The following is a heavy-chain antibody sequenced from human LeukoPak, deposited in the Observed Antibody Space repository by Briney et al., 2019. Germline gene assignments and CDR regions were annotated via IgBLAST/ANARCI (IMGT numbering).Heavy chain of an antibody. CDR1: GGTFSSYA. CDR2: IIPIFGTA. CDR3: ASSSYNYYDSSGYCDY. J-gene: IGHJ4*02. Sequence: SVKVSCKASGGTFSSYAISWVRQAPGQGLEWMGGIIPIFGTANYAQKFQGRVTITTDESTSTVYMELSSLRSEDTAVYYCASSSYNYYDSSGYCDYWGQRTLVTVSS. V-gene: IGHV1-69*05. D-gene: IGHD3-22*01.